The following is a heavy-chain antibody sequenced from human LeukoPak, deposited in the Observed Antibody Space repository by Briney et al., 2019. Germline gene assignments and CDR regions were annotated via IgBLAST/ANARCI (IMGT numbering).Heavy chain of an antibody. D-gene: IGHD1-1*01. J-gene: IGHJ4*02. CDR3: ARATGNKVPPGY. Sequence: SETLSLTCAVYGGSFSGYYWSWIRQPPGKGLEWIGEINHSGRNNYNPSLKSRVTIPVDTSKNQFSLKLSSVTAADTAVYFCARATGNKVPPGYWGQGTLVTVSS. V-gene: IGHV4-34*01. CDR1: GGSFSGYY. CDR2: INHSGRN.